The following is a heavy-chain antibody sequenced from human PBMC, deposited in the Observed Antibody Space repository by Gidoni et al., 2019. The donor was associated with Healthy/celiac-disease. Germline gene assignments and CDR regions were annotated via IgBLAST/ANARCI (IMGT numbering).Heavy chain of an antibody. CDR1: GGSISSGGYY. D-gene: IGHD3-16*02. CDR3: ARTTYVYVWGSYRTPRGFDY. Sequence: QVQLQESGPGLVKPSQTLSLTCTVSGGSISSGGYYWSWIRQHPGKGLEWIGYIYYSGSTYYNPSLKSRVTISVDTSKNQFSLKLSSVTAADTAVYYCARTTYVYVWGSYRTPRGFDYWGQGTLVTVSS. V-gene: IGHV4-31*03. CDR2: IYYSGST. J-gene: IGHJ4*02.